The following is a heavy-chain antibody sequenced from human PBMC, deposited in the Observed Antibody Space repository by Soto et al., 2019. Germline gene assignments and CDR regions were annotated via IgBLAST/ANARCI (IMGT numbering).Heavy chain of an antibody. CDR2: ISSNSAYI. J-gene: IGHJ5*02. D-gene: IGHD6-13*01. Sequence: ALRLSCAASGFTFRSFTMNWVRQAPGKGLEWVSTISSNSAYIYYTDALRGRFTISRDNAKNSLHLQMNSLRAEDTAVYYCTRDASRDSSARGWFDPWGPATLVTVS. CDR3: TRDASRDSSARGWFDP. V-gene: IGHV3-21*01. CDR1: GFTFRSFT.